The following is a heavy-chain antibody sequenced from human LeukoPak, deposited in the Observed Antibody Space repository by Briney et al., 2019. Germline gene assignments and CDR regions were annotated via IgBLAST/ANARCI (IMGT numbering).Heavy chain of an antibody. V-gene: IGHV5-51*01. CDR1: GYSFTSYW. D-gene: IGHD5-18*01. J-gene: IGHJ4*02. CDR2: IDPSDSEA. CDR3: ARQTAMGRSGDY. Sequence: GESLKISCKASGYSFTSYWIGWVRQMPGKGLEWMGIIDPSDSEARYTPSFQGQVTISVDKSLTTAYLQWNSLKASDTAMYYCARQTAMGRSGDYWGQGTLVTVSS.